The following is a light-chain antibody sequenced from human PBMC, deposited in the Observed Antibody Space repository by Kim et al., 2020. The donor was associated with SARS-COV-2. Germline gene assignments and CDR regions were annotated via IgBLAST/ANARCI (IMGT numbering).Light chain of an antibody. CDR2: DVS. CDR3: NSYTSSTTWV. V-gene: IGLV2-14*03. CDR1: SSDVGGYNY. Sequence: QSALTQPASASGSPGQPITIFCTGTSSDVGGYNYVSWYQQHPGKAPKLVIYDVSNRPSGVSNRFSGSKSDNTASLTISGLQAEDEADYYCNSYTSSTTWVFGGGTQLTVL. J-gene: IGLJ3*02.